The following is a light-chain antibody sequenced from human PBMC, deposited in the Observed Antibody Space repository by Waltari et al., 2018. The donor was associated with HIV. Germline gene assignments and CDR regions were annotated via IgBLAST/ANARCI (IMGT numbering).Light chain of an antibody. J-gene: IGLJ2*01. CDR2: SDN. V-gene: IGLV1-47*02. CDR1: SSNIGSNS. CDR3: ATWDDSLSGVV. Sequence: QSVLTQPPSASGTPGQRVTISCSGSSSNIGSNSVYWYQQLPGTAPKLLIYSDNRRLSGVPDRFSGSKSSTSASLAISGLRSDDEADYYCATWDDSLSGVVCGGGTKVTVL.